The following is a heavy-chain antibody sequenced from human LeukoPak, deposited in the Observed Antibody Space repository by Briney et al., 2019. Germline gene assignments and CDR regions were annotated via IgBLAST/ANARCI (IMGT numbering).Heavy chain of an antibody. CDR2: TYYRSKWYN. D-gene: IGHD2-15*01. CDR3: ARDQRYCSGGSCWGPLGDV. J-gene: IGHJ6*04. Sequence: SQTLSLTCAISGDSVSSNSAAWNWIRQSPSRGLEWLGRTYYRSKWYNDYAVSVKSRITINPDTSKNQFSLQPNSVTPEDTAVYYCARDQRYCSGGSCWGPLGDVWGKGTTVTVSS. CDR1: GDSVSSNSAA. V-gene: IGHV6-1*01.